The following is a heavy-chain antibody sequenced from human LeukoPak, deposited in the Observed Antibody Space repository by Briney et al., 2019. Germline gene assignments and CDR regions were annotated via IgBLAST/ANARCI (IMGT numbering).Heavy chain of an antibody. CDR2: ISSNGGST. CDR3: AGSSSWRLFDY. J-gene: IGHJ4*02. CDR1: GFTFSSYA. Sequence: PGGSLRLSCSASGFTFSSYAMHWVRQAPGKGLEYVSAISSNGGSTYYADSVKGRFTISRDNSKNTLYLQMSSLRAEDTAVYYCAGSSSWRLFDYWGQGTVVTVSS. V-gene: IGHV3-64D*09. D-gene: IGHD6-13*01.